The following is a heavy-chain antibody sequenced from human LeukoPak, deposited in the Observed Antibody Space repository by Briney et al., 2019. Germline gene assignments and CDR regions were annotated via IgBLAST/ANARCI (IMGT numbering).Heavy chain of an antibody. CDR3: ARKAIRGYVDY. V-gene: IGHV3-11*06. CDR1: GFTFSDYY. J-gene: IGHJ4*02. Sequence: GGSLRLSCAASGFTFSDYYMNWIRQAPGKGLEWVSYISSSSSYTNYADSVKGRFTISRDNAKNSLYLQMNSLRAEDTAVYYCARKAIRGYVDYWGQGTLVTVSS. CDR2: ISSSSSYT. D-gene: IGHD5-18*01.